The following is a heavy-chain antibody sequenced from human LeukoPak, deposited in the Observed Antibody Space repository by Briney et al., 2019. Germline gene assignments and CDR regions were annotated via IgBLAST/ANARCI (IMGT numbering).Heavy chain of an antibody. CDR2: TYTSGST. J-gene: IGHJ4*02. CDR3: ARGYDRVDY. Sequence: KPSVALSLPCTVSGGSISSYYWSWIRQPAGKGLEWIERTYTSGSTNYNPSLKSRVTMSVDTSKNQFSLKLSSVTAADTAEYYCARGYDRVDYWGQGTLVTVSS. CDR1: GGSISSYY. D-gene: IGHD3-9*01. V-gene: IGHV4-4*07.